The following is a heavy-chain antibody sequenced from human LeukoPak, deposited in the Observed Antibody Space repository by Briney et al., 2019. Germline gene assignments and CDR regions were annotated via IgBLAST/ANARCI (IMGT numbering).Heavy chain of an antibody. D-gene: IGHD3-10*01. CDR1: GGSISSSSYY. CDR3: ARETIITMVRGVITYDAFDI. V-gene: IGHV4-39*07. J-gene: IGHJ3*02. CDR2: IYYSGST. Sequence: SETLSLTCTVSGGSISSSSYYWGWIRQPPGKGLEWIGSIYYSGSTYYNPSLKSRVTISVDTSKNQFSLKLSSVTAADTAVYYCARETIITMVRGVITYDAFDIWGQGTMVTVSS.